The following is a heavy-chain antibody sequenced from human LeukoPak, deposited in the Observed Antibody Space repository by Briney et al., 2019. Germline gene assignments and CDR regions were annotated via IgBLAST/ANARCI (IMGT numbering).Heavy chain of an antibody. Sequence: PSETLSLTCTVSGGSISSHYWSWIRQPPGKGLEWIGYIYYSGSTNYNPSLKSRVTISVDTSKNQFSLKLSSVTAADTAVYYCARGSYCSSTSCYSNDAFDIWGQGTMVTVSS. V-gene: IGHV4-59*11. CDR2: IYYSGST. CDR1: GGSISSHY. D-gene: IGHD2-2*01. CDR3: ARGSYCSSTSCYSNDAFDI. J-gene: IGHJ3*02.